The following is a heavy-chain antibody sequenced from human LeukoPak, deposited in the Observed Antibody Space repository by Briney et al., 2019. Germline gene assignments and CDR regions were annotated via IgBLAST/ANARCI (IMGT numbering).Heavy chain of an antibody. CDR1: GASITSYY. J-gene: IGHJ4*02. CDR2: IYTSGST. D-gene: IGHD3-10*01. CDR3: ARGDSSHYGEYYFDY. V-gene: IGHV4-4*08. Sequence: SETLSLTCTVSGASITSYYWSWIRQPPGKALEWIGYIYTSGSTNYNPSLKSRVTISVDTSKNQFSLKLSSVTAADTAVYYCARGDSSHYGEYYFDYWGQGTLVTVSS.